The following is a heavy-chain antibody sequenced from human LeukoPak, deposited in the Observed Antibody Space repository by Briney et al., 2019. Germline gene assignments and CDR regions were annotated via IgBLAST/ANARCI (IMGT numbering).Heavy chain of an antibody. V-gene: IGHV3-64D*06. Sequence: SGGSLRLPCAASGFIFGVSTMHWVRQAPGKGLEFVSSISTAGRSTYYADSAKGRFAISRDDFNSTVYLHMSSLRPEDTAMYYCVKDRGSSGWSPFAYWGQGTLVTVSS. CDR3: VKDRGSSGWSPFAY. D-gene: IGHD6-19*01. CDR1: GFIFGVST. J-gene: IGHJ4*02. CDR2: ISTAGRST.